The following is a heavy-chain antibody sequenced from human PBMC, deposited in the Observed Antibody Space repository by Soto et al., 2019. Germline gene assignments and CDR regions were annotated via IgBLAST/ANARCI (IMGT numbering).Heavy chain of an antibody. Sequence: QVQLQESGPGLVKPSETLSLTCTVSGGSISSYYWSWIRQPPGKGLEWIGYIYYSGSTNYNPSLKSRVTISVDTSKNQFSLKLSSVTAADTAVYYCARDISNYGIDYYYGMDVWGQGTTVTVSS. CDR3: ARDISNYGIDYYYGMDV. V-gene: IGHV4-59*01. J-gene: IGHJ6*02. CDR2: IYYSGST. CDR1: GGSISSYY. D-gene: IGHD4-4*01.